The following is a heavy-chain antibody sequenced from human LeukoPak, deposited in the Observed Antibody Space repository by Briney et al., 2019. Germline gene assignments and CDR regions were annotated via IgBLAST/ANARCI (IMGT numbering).Heavy chain of an antibody. CDR1: GFTFDDYG. CDR3: ARDVDIVATMGFDY. Sequence: GGSLRLSCAASGFTFDDYGMSWVRQAPGKGLEWVSGINWNGYSTGYADSVKGRFTISRDNAKNSLYLQMNSLRAEDTAVYYCARDVDIVATMGFDYWGQGTLVTVSS. CDR2: INWNGYST. J-gene: IGHJ4*02. V-gene: IGHV3-20*04. D-gene: IGHD5-12*01.